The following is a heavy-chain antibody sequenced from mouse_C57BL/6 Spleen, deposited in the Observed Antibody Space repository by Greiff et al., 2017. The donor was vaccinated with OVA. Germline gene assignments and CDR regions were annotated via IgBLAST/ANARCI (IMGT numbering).Heavy chain of an antibody. J-gene: IGHJ4*01. V-gene: IGHV1-15*01. CDR1: GYTFTDYE. Sequence: VQLQESGAELVRPGASVTLSCKASGYTFTDYEMHWVKQTPVHGLEWIGSIDPETGGTAYNQKFKGKAILTADKSSSTVYMELRSLTSEDSDVYYCTRFDSNLYYYAMDYWGQGTSVTVSS. D-gene: IGHD2-5*01. CDR3: TRFDSNLYYYAMDY. CDR2: IDPETGGT.